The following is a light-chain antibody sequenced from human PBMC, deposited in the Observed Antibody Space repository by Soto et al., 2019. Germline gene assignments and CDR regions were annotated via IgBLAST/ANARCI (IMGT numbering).Light chain of an antibody. CDR1: QSVSSN. J-gene: IGKJ4*01. V-gene: IGKV3-15*01. CDR3: QQYHNWPLT. Sequence: IVMTQSPATLSVSPGERATLSCRASQSVSSNLAWYQQKPGQAPRLLIYDASTRATGIPARFSGSGSGTEFTLTISSLQSEDFAVYYCQQYHNWPLTFGGGTKVDIK. CDR2: DAS.